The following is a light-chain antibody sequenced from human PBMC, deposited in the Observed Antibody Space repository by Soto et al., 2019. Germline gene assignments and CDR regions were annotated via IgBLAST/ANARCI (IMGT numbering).Light chain of an antibody. CDR3: SSYTSSTTDV. V-gene: IGLV2-14*01. Sequence: QSALTQPASVSGSPGQSITISCTGTSSDVGGYGYVSWYQQHPGKAPKLMIYGVNNRPSGVSYRFSGSKSDNTASLTISGLQAEDEADYYCSSYTSSTTDVFGTGTKVTVL. J-gene: IGLJ1*01. CDR2: GVN. CDR1: SSDVGGYGY.